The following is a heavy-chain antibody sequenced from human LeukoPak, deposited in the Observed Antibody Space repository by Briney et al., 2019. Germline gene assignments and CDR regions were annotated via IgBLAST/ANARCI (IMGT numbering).Heavy chain of an antibody. J-gene: IGHJ6*02. CDR3: ASRSSGWSYYYYGMDV. V-gene: IGHV1-69*04. CDR1: GGTFSSYA. Sequence: ASVKVSCKASGGTFSSYAISWVRQAPGQGLEWMGRITPILGIANYAQKFQGRVTITADKSTSTAYMELSSLRSEDTAVYYCASRSSGWSYYYYGMDVWGQGTTVTVSS. D-gene: IGHD6-19*01. CDR2: ITPILGIA.